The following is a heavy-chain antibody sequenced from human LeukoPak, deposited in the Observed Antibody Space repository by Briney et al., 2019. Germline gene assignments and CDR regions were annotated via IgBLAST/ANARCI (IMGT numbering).Heavy chain of an antibody. Sequence: GGSLRLSCAASGFNFSSHWMHWVRQAPGKGLVWVSRLRSSGNGTTYADSVRGRFTISRDNAKNTLFLQMNSLRIEDTAVYYCVRGREVRGRSMDVWGKGTTVIVSP. CDR2: LRSSGNGT. D-gene: IGHD3-10*01. J-gene: IGHJ6*04. V-gene: IGHV3-74*03. CDR3: VRGREVRGRSMDV. CDR1: GFNFSSHW.